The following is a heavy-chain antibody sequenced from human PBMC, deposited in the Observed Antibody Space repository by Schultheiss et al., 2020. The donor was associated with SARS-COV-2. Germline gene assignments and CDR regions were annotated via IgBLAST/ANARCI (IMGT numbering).Heavy chain of an antibody. Sequence: ASVKVSCKASGGTFSRYTISWVRQAPGQWLEWMGRINPNSGGTNYAQKFQGRVTMTRDTSISTAYMELSRLRAEDTAVYYCARALRSSDYYGFFDAFDIWGQGTMVTVSS. D-gene: IGHD3-10*01. CDR1: GGTFSRYT. CDR2: INPNSGGT. J-gene: IGHJ3*02. CDR3: ARALRSSDYYGFFDAFDI. V-gene: IGHV1-2*06.